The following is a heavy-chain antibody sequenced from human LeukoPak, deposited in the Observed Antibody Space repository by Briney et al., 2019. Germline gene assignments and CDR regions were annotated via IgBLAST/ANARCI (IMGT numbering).Heavy chain of an antibody. CDR1: GFTFSSYG. CDR3: VRPSIAAAGQDT. V-gene: IGHV3-30*03. Sequence: GGSLRLSCAASGFTFSSYGMHWVRQAPGKGLEWVAVISYDGSNKYYADSVKGRFTISRDNSKNTLYLQMNSLRAEDTAVYYCVRPSIAAAGQDTWGQGTLVTVSS. J-gene: IGHJ5*02. CDR2: ISYDGSNK. D-gene: IGHD6-13*01.